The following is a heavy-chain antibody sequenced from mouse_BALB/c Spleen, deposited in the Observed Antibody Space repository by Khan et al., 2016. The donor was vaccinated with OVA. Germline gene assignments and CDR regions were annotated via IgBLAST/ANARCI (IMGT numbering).Heavy chain of an antibody. D-gene: IGHD2-2*01. CDR3: ARGGYGGFAY. Sequence: QVQLQQSGVELMKPGASVKISCKATGYTFSSYWIEWVKQRPGHGLEWIGDILPGSGNTNNNEKFKGKATFTADTSSNTAYMQLSSLTSEDSAGYYWARGGYGGFAYWGQGTLVTVSA. J-gene: IGHJ3*01. CDR2: ILPGSGNT. V-gene: IGHV1-9*01. CDR1: GYTFSSYW.